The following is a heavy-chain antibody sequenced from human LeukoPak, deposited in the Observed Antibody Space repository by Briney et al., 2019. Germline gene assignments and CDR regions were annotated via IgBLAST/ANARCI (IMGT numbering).Heavy chain of an antibody. J-gene: IGHJ4*02. CDR3: ARDRTHYYESSGYYSRWEY. CDR1: GYTFTSYF. D-gene: IGHD3-22*01. CDR2: INPRGGTT. V-gene: IGHV1-46*01. Sequence: GASVKVSCEASGYTFTSYFMHWVRQAPGQGLEWMELINPRGGTTNFPQKFQGRVTMTRDTSTSTVYMELSSLRSEDTAIYYCARDRTHYYESSGYYSRWEYWGQGTLVTVSS.